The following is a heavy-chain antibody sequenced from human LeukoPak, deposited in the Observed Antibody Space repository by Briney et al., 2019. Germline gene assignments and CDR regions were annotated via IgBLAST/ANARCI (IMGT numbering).Heavy chain of an antibody. CDR2: ISGSGGST. CDR3: AKYPDGWLTYYMDV. CDR1: GFTFSSYA. J-gene: IGHJ6*03. Sequence: GGSLRLSCAASGFTFSSYAMSWVRQAPGKGLEWVSGISGSGGSTYYADSVKGRFTISRDNSKNTLYLQMNSLRAEDTAVYYCAKYPDGWLTYYMDVWGKGTTVTVSS. D-gene: IGHD3-22*01. V-gene: IGHV3-23*01.